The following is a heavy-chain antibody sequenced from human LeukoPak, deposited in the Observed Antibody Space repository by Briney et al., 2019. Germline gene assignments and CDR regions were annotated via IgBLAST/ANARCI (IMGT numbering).Heavy chain of an antibody. CDR1: GYTFTGYY. Sequence: ASVKVSCKASGYTFTGYYIHWVRQAPGQGLEWMGRVNPKSGGTNYAQKFQGRVTMTRDTSISTVYMELSSLRSDDTAVYYCGRVAAAGIYPYYYNAMDVWGQGTTVTVSS. V-gene: IGHV1-2*06. CDR3: GRVAAAGIYPYYYNAMDV. J-gene: IGHJ6*02. CDR2: VNPKSGGT. D-gene: IGHD6-13*01.